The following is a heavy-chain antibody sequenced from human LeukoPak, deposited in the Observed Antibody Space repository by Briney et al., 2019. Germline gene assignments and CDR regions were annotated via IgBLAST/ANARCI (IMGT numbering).Heavy chain of an antibody. CDR1: GFTFSAYG. D-gene: IGHD5-24*01. CDR3: ARERRRDGYNYKDY. V-gene: IGHV3-30*03. J-gene: IGHJ4*02. Sequence: GGSLRLSCSVSGFTFSAYGMHWVRQAPGKGLEWVAVISYDGSYQAYGDSVKGRFTVSRDSSKNTLYLQLNSLRPEDTGLYYCARERRRDGYNYKDYWGQGTQVSVSS. CDR2: ISYDGSYQ.